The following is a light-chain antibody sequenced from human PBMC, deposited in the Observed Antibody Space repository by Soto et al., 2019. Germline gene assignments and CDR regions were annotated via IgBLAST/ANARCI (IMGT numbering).Light chain of an antibody. Sequence: EIVLTQSPGILSLSPGERATLSCRASETISSSYFAWYQHKPGQAPRLLIYGSSSRATGIPARFSGGGSGSDFTLSISRLEPEDYAVYYCHQHGTSPFTFGPGTKVDI. V-gene: IGKV3-20*01. CDR2: GSS. CDR3: HQHGTSPFT. J-gene: IGKJ3*01. CDR1: ETISSSY.